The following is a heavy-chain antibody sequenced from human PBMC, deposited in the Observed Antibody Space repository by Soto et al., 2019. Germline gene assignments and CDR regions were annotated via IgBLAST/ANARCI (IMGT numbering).Heavy chain of an antibody. CDR1: GFTFRSYW. V-gene: IGHV3-74*01. CDR2: IKSDGSST. J-gene: IGHJ6*02. D-gene: IGHD1-1*01. CDR3: ARDRTYGMDV. Sequence: EVQLVESGGGLDQPGGSLRLSCAASGFTFRSYWMHWVRQAPGKGLVWVSNIKSDGSSTNYADSVKGRFTISRDNAKNTLSLQMDSLRPEDTGVYDCARDRTYGMDVWGQGTTITVCS.